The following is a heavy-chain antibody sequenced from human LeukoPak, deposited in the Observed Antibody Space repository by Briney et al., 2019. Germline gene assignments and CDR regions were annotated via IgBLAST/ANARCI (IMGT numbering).Heavy chain of an antibody. Sequence: SETLSLTCTVSGGSISSYYWSWIRQPPGKGLEWIGYIYYSGSTNYNPSLKSRVTISVDTSKNQFSLKLSSVTAADTAVYYCARLRAGQRLGIDYWGQGTLVTVSS. V-gene: IGHV4-59*08. CDR1: GGSISSYY. CDR2: IYYSGST. D-gene: IGHD6-19*01. J-gene: IGHJ4*02. CDR3: ARLRAGQRLGIDY.